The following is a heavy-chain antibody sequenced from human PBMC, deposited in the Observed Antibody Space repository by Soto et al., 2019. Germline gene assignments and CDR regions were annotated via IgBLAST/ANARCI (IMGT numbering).Heavy chain of an antibody. Sequence: SETLSLTCTVSGGSISSGGYYWSWIRQHPGKGLKWIGYIYYSGSTYYNPSLKSRVTISVDTSKNQFSLKLSSVTAADTAVYYCARGRSYYDSSGQLDYWGQGTLVTVSS. J-gene: IGHJ4*02. D-gene: IGHD3-22*01. CDR2: IYYSGST. CDR3: ARGRSYYDSSGQLDY. CDR1: GGSISSGGYY. V-gene: IGHV4-31*03.